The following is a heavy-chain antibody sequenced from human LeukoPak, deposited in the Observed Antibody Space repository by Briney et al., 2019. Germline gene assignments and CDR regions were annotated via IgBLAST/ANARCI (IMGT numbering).Heavy chain of an antibody. Sequence: GGSLRLSCAASGFTLSSYNMHWVRQAPGKGLEWVSYISRSSGIIYYADSVKGRFSSSRDNAKNSLSLQMNSLRAEDTAVYYCARDGSYVVDYWGQGTLVTVSP. CDR1: GFTLSSYN. CDR3: ARDGSYVVDY. CDR2: ISRSSGII. D-gene: IGHD2-15*01. V-gene: IGHV3-48*04. J-gene: IGHJ4*02.